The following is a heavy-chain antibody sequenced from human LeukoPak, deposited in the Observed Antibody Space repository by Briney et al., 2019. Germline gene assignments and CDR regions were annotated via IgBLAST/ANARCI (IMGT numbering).Heavy chain of an antibody. J-gene: IGHJ5*02. CDR3: ATSGEESSSGWDLYNWFDP. V-gene: IGHV4-34*01. Sequence: SETLSLTCAVYGGSFSGYYWSWIRQPPGKALEWIGEINHSGRTNYNPSLKSRVTISVDTSKNQFSLKLSSMTAADTAVYYCATSGEESSSGWDLYNWFDPWGQGTLVTVSS. CDR1: GGSFSGYY. CDR2: INHSGRT. D-gene: IGHD6-19*01.